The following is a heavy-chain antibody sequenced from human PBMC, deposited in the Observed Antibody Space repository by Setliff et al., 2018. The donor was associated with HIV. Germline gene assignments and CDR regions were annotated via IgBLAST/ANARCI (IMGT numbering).Heavy chain of an antibody. CDR3: ARASYSSSWYNIRPFDF. CDR2: IWYDGSNI. Sequence: QAGGSLRLSCAASGFTFSGYAMHWVRQAPGKGLEWVAVIWYDGSNIYYAESVRGRFTISRDNSKNTLYLQMNSLRVDDTGVYYCARASYSSSWYNIRPFDFWAHGTLVTVSS. V-gene: IGHV3-33*08. CDR1: GFTFSGYA. J-gene: IGHJ4*01. D-gene: IGHD6-13*01.